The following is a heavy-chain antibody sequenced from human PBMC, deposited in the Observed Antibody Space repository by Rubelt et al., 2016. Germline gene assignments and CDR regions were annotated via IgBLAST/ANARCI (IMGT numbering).Heavy chain of an antibody. J-gene: IGHJ4*02. CDR2: IYYSGST. D-gene: IGHD3-22*01. Sequence: QLQLQESGPGLVKPSETLSLTCTVSGGSISSSSYYWGWIRQPPGKGLEWIGIIYYSGSTYYNPSLKSRVTISVDTSKSQFSLNLSAGTAADTAVYYCAGGGYYYDSSGLDWGQGTLVTVSS. CDR3: AGGGYYYDSSGLD. V-gene: IGHV4-39*07. CDR1: GGSISSSSYY.